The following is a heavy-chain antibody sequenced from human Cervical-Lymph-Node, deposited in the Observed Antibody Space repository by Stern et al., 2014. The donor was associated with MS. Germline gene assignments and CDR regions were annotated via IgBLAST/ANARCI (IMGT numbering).Heavy chain of an antibody. V-gene: IGHV4-39*01. J-gene: IGHJ5*02. CDR1: GGSVSDSRYY. CDR3: SRHLPYSSSWYNWFDP. CDR2: VSYTGST. Sequence: QVQLQESGPGLVKPSETLSLTCAVSGGSVSDSRYYWGWIRQPPGKGLEWIGSVSYTGSTYNNPSLKSRVTIPVDTTKNPFSLQLPSVTAADTALYYCSRHLPYSSSWYNWFDPWGQGTLVTVSS. D-gene: IGHD6-13*01.